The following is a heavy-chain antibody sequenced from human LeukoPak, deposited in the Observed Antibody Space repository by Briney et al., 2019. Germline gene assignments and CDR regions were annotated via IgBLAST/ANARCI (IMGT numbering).Heavy chain of an antibody. V-gene: IGHV1-69*13. CDR2: IIPPFGTT. D-gene: IGHD3-22*01. Sequence: SVKVSCKASVGTFSSYAISWVRQAPGQGLEWMGGIIPPFGTTTNAQKYHERSTTTADEATSTAYMELISLRSEDTAVYYCARSPNYHTSGYYHYYFDYWGQGTLVTVSS. CDR3: ARSPNYHTSGYYHYYFDY. J-gene: IGHJ4*02. CDR1: VGTFSSYA.